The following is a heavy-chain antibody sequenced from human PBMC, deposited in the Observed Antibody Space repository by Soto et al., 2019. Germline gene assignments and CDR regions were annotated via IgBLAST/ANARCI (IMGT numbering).Heavy chain of an antibody. V-gene: IGHV3-30*18. CDR2: ISYDGSNK. J-gene: IGHJ4*02. Sequence: PGGSLRRSCAASGFTFSSYCMHWVRQAPGKGLEWVAVISYDGSNKYYADSVKGRFTISRDNSKNTLYLQMNSLRAEDTAVYYCAKAPGYSSSFDYWGQGILVAFSS. CDR1: GFTFSSYC. D-gene: IGHD4-4*01. CDR3: AKAPGYSSSFDY.